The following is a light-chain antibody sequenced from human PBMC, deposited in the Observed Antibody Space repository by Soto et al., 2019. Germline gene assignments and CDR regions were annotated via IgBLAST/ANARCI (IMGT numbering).Light chain of an antibody. Sequence: QSVLGQPPSVSGTPGESVTISCSGSGTNIGSNVVNWYQQLPGAAPKLLIHSNFERPSGVPDRFSGSKSGTSASLAISGLQCEDEGDYFCAAWDDGVHGLMFGGGTKLTVL. CDR2: SNF. CDR1: GTNIGSNV. J-gene: IGLJ3*02. V-gene: IGLV1-44*01. CDR3: AAWDDGVHGLM.